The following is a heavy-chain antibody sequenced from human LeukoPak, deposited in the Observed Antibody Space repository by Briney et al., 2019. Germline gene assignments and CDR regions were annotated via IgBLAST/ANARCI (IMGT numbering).Heavy chain of an antibody. CDR3: ARGNPGIVAVGPNWFDP. CDR1: GYTFTSYA. CDR2: INAGNGNT. D-gene: IGHD6-13*01. Sequence: GASVKVSCKASGYTFTSYAMHWVRQAPGQRLEWMGWINAGNGNTKYSQEFQGRVIITRDTSASTAYMELSSLRSEDMAVYYCARGNPGIVAVGPNWFDPWGQGTLVTVSS. J-gene: IGHJ5*02. V-gene: IGHV1-3*03.